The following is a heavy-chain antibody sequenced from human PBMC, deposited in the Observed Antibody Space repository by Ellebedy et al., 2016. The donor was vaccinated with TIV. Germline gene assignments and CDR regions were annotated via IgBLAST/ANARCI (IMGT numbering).Heavy chain of an antibody. CDR3: GRGSYGGKVDY. D-gene: IGHD4-23*01. CDR2: ISADNGNT. J-gene: IGHJ4*02. CDR1: GYTFSTHG. Sequence: ASVKVSCXASGYTFSTHGINWVRQAPGQGLEWMGWISADNGNTRYSQKLQGRLTMTADTSTSTAYMEVRSLRSDDTAVYYCGRGSYGGKVDYWGQGALITVSS. V-gene: IGHV1-18*01.